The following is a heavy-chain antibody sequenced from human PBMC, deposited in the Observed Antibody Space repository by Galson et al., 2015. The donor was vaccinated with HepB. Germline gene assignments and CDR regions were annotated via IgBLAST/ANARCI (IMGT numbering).Heavy chain of an antibody. Sequence: SLRLSCAASGFTFSSYAMSWVRQAPGKGLEWVSAISGSGGSTYYADSVKGRFTISRDNSKNTLYLQMNSLRAEDTAVYYCARGNRGLRFLEWLNTDAFDIWGQGTMVPVSS. CDR2: ISGSGGST. CDR1: GFTFSSYA. D-gene: IGHD3-3*01. J-gene: IGHJ3*02. CDR3: ARGNRGLRFLEWLNTDAFDI. V-gene: IGHV3-23*01.